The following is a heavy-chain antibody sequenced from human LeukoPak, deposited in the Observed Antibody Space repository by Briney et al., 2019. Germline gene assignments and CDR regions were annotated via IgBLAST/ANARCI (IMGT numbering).Heavy chain of an antibody. CDR2: INPNSGAT. J-gene: IGHJ4*02. D-gene: IGHD3-22*01. V-gene: IGHV1-2*02. CDR3: ASSITMIVVVTPAPNFDY. Sequence: GASVKVSRKASGYTFTGYYMHWVRQAPGQGLEWMGWINPNSGATNFAQKFQGRVTMTRDTSISTAYMELSRLRSDDTAVYYCASSITMIVVVTPAPNFDYWGQGTLVTVSS. CDR1: GYTFTGYY.